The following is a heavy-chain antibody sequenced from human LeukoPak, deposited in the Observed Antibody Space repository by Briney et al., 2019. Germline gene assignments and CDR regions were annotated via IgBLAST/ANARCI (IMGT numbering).Heavy chain of an antibody. CDR2: ISSSSSYI. D-gene: IGHD2-2*01. CDR1: GFTCSSYS. CDR3: AGDCSSTSCPAGFQH. J-gene: IGHJ1*01. Sequence: GGSLRLSCAASGFTCSSYSMNWVRQAPGEGLEWVSSISSSSSYIYYADSVKGRFTIARDNAKNSLYLQMNSLRAEDTAVYYCAGDCSSTSCPAGFQHWGQGTLVTVSS. V-gene: IGHV3-21*01.